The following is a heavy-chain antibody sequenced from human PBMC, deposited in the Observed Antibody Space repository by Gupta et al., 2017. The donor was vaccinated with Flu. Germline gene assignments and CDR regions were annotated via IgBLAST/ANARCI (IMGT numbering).Heavy chain of an antibody. V-gene: IGHV4-30-4*01. J-gene: IGHJ3*01. D-gene: IGHD3-22*01. CDR1: SSGDHY. CDR3: ARDRNYDSNDNGMHFDY. CDR2: IHYSMNT. Sequence: SSGDHYWSWLSKPPGKGLEWRGYIHYSMNTYYSQSLKRRVTIALVTSKKQFSMRLSSVAAAGTAAYYCARDRNYDSNDNGMHFDYWGQGTMVTVSS.